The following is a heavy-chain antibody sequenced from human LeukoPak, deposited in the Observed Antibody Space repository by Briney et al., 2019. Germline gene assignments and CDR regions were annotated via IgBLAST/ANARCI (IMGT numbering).Heavy chain of an antibody. CDR1: GFTFSSYS. J-gene: IGHJ6*02. Sequence: GGSLRLSCAASGFTFSSYSMSWVRQAPGKGLEWVSYISSSSSTIYYADSVKGRFTISRDNAKNSLYLQMNSLRAEDTAVYYCARIITIFGVVIIRYYGMDVWGQGTTVTVSS. CDR2: ISSSSSTI. CDR3: ARIITIFGVVIIRYYGMDV. D-gene: IGHD3-3*01. V-gene: IGHV3-48*01.